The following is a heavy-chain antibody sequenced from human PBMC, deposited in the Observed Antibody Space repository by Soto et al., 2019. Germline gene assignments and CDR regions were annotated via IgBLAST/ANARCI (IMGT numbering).Heavy chain of an antibody. CDR3: ASKLGPYYYGLDV. J-gene: IGHJ6*02. CDR2: IYHTGHA. Sequence: SETLSLTCTVYGDSITNNHWWTWVRQAPGKGPEMIGEIYHTGHANYNPSLNSRVAISVDKSKNQFSLTLNSVTAADTAVYYCASKLGPYYYGLDVWGQGTTVTVSS. CDR1: GDSITNNHW. V-gene: IGHV4-4*02. D-gene: IGHD3-16*01.